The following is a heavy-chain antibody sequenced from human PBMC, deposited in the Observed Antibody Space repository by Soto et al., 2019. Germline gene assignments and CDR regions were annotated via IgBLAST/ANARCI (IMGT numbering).Heavy chain of an antibody. CDR1: GFTFSSYA. CDR3: ASGPKVVTTLDY. Sequence: GALRLSCAASGFTFSSYAMHWVRQAPGKGLEWVAVISYDGSNKYYADSVKGRFTISRDNSKNTLYLQMNSLRAEDTAVYYCASGPKVVTTLDYWGQGTLVTVSS. CDR2: ISYDGSNK. V-gene: IGHV3-30-3*01. D-gene: IGHD3-22*01. J-gene: IGHJ4*02.